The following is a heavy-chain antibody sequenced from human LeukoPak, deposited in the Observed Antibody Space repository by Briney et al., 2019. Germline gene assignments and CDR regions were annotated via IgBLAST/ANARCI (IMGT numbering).Heavy chain of an antibody. CDR2: INAGNGNT. V-gene: IGHV1-3*01. Sequence: GASVKVSCTASGGTFSSYAISWVRQAPGQRLEWMGWINAGNGNTKYSQKFQGRVTITRDTSASTAYMELSSLRSEDTAVYYCARDSSSWYRLYYFDYWGQGTLVTVSS. J-gene: IGHJ4*02. D-gene: IGHD6-13*01. CDR3: ARDSSSWYRLYYFDY. CDR1: GGTFSSYA.